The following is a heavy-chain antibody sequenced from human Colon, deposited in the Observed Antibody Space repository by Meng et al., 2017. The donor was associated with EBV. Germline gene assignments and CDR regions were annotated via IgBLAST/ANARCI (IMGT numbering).Heavy chain of an antibody. CDR2: IHHSGSA. D-gene: IGHD2-21*01. V-gene: IGHV4-30-4*01. CDR1: GGSMSSGNYD. J-gene: IGHJ4*02. Sequence: VPLQESGPGLVEPSQTLSLTCTVSGGSMSSGNYDWSWIRQPPGKGLEWIGYIHHSGSAYYNPSLKSRVSISVDTSKNQFSLNLNSMTAAYTAVYYCASFDHIPRRNYFDYWGQGTLVTVSS. CDR3: ASFDHIPRRNYFDY.